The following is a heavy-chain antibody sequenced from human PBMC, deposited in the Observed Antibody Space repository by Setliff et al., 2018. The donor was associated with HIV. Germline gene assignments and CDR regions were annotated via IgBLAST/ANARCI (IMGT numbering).Heavy chain of an antibody. Sequence: GESLKISCKVSGPSFATYWIGWVRQLPGKGLEWMGVIFPGDSDARYSPSFQGPVTISVDESISTAYLQWSSLQASDTAMYYCARHSSSGWYSDHDAFDIWGQGTMVTVSS. CDR1: GPSFATYW. J-gene: IGHJ3*02. V-gene: IGHV5-51*01. CDR2: IFPGDSDA. D-gene: IGHD6-19*01. CDR3: ARHSSSGWYSDHDAFDI.